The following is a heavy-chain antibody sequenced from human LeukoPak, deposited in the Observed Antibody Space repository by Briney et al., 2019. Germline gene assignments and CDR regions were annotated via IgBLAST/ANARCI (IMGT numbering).Heavy chain of an antibody. J-gene: IGHJ4*02. CDR1: GYTFTGYY. D-gene: IGHD1-26*01. V-gene: IGHV1-2*02. Sequence: ASVKVSCKASGYTFTGYYMHWVRQAPAQGLEWMGWINPNSGGTNCAQKFQGRVTMTRDTSISTAYMELSRLRSDDTAAYYCARALRRWELRGAYYFDYWGQGTLVTVSS. CDR3: ARALRRWELRGAYYFDY. CDR2: INPNSGGT.